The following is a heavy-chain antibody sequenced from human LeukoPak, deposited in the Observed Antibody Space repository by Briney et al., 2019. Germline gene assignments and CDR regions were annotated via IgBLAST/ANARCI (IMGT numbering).Heavy chain of an antibody. CDR2: IYTSGST. CDR3: AQGAVYSGGYYQLDY. J-gene: IGHJ4*02. Sequence: KPSETLSLTCTVSGASISSSSYYWVCIRQPPGKGLECIGSIYTSGSTHYNPSLKSRVTISVDTSKNQLSLKLSSVTAADTAVYYCAQGAVYSGGYYQLDYWGQGTLVTVSS. D-gene: IGHD1-26*01. CDR1: GASISSSSYY. V-gene: IGHV4-39*07.